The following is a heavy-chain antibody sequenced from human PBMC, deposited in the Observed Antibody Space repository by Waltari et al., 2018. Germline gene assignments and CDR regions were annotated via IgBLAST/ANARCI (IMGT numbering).Heavy chain of an antibody. CDR2: IYYSGST. V-gene: IGHV4-39*01. D-gene: IGHD3-3*01. J-gene: IGHJ5*02. CDR1: GGSISSSSYY. CDR3: ARHYAYYDFWSGYYTYNWFDP. Sequence: QPQLQESGPGLVKPSETLSLTCTVSGGSISSSSYYWGWIRQPPGKGLEWIGSIYYSGSTYYNPSLKSRVTISVDTSKNQFSLKLSSVTAADTAVYYCARHYAYYDFWSGYYTYNWFDPWGQGTLVTVSS.